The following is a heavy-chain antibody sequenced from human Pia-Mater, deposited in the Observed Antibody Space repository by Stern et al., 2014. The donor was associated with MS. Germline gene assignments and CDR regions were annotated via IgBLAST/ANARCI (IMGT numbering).Heavy chain of an antibody. CDR3: ARFRSGRHLDY. CDR2: IKQDGSEK. V-gene: IGHV3-7*01. Sequence: EVQLVESGGGLVQPGGSLRLSCAASGFTFSTIWMSGVRQAPGKGLEWLANIKQDGSEKYYVDSVKGRFTISRDNAKNSLYLQMNSLRAEDTAVYYCARFRSGRHLDYWGQGTLVTVSS. CDR1: GFTFSTIW. J-gene: IGHJ4*01. D-gene: IGHD3-10*01.